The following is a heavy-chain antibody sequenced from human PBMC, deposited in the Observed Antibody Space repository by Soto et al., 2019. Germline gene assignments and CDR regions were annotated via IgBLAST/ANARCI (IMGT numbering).Heavy chain of an antibody. V-gene: IGHV1-8*01. CDR1: GYTFTSYD. CDR2: MNPNSGNT. D-gene: IGHD5-18*01. J-gene: IGHJ6*02. CDR3: ARWVQRRSGYYYYYGMDV. Sequence: ASVKVSGKASGYTFTSYDINWVRQATGQGLEWMGWMNPNSGNTGYAQKFQGRVTMTRNTSISTAYMELSSLRSEDTAVYYCARWVQRRSGYYYYYGMDVWGQGTTVTVSS.